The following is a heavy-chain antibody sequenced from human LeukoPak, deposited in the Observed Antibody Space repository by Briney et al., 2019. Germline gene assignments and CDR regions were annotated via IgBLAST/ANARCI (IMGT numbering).Heavy chain of an antibody. D-gene: IGHD3-22*01. Sequence: GGSLRLYCAASGFTVSSNYMSWVRQAPGKGLERVSVIYSGGSTYYADSVKGRFTISRDNSKNTLYLQMNSLRAEDTAVYYCARKVTSSGYSPYFDYWGQGTLVTVSS. CDR3: ARKVTSSGYSPYFDY. J-gene: IGHJ4*02. CDR1: GFTVSSNY. V-gene: IGHV3-66*01. CDR2: IYSGGST.